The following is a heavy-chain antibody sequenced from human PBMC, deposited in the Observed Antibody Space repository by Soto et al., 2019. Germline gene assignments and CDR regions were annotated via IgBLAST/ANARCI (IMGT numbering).Heavy chain of an antibody. CDR1: GDTFTDYY. D-gene: IGHD2-21*02. V-gene: IGHV1-46*01. CDR2: VNPSGGHT. J-gene: IGHJ4*02. Sequence: QVQLMQSGAEVKKPGASVKVSCKASGDTFTDYYIHWVRQAPGQGLEWMGKVNPSGGHTTYAQHFLGRVTMTRDTSSSTLYRELTSLTSDDAAIYYCARGGHVVVVTAALDYWGQGTLVTVSS. CDR3: ARGGHVVVVTAALDY.